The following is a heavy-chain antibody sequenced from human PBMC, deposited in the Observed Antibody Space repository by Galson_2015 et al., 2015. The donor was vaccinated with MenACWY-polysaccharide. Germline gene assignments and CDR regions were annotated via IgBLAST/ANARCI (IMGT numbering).Heavy chain of an antibody. CDR3: ARGYSAYD. CDR1: GFTFSTYW. J-gene: IGHJ4*02. CDR2: IKSDGSST. D-gene: IGHD5-12*01. V-gene: IGHV3-74*01. Sequence: SLRLSCAASGFTFSTYWMHWVRQAPGKGLVWVSRIKSDGSSTSYADSVKGRFTISRDNAKNTLYLQMNSLRAEDTAVYHCARGYSAYDWGQGTPVTVSS.